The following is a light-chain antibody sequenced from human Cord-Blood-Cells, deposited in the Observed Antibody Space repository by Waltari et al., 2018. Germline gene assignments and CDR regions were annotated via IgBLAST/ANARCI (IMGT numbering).Light chain of an antibody. Sequence: QSALTQPRSVSGSPGQSVTISCTGTSSHVGGYNHVSWYQQHPGKPPNLMIYDVSNRPSGVPDRFSGSKSGNTASLTISGLQAEDEADYYCCSYAGSYTLVFGGGTKLTVL. CDR2: DVS. CDR3: CSYAGSYTLV. J-gene: IGLJ2*01. V-gene: IGLV2-11*01. CDR1: SSHVGGYNH.